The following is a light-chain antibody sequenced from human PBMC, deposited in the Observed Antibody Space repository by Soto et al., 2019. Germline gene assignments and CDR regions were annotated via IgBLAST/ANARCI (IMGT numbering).Light chain of an antibody. CDR2: EAS. Sequence: DIQMTQSPCTLSASVGDRVTITCRASRPIDNWLAWYQQRPGQAPKVLIYEASTLESGVPSRFSGSGSGTEFTLVISSVQPDDFATYYCQQYTVFPWTFGQGTNVEIK. J-gene: IGKJ1*01. CDR3: QQYTVFPWT. CDR1: RPIDNW. V-gene: IGKV1-5*03.